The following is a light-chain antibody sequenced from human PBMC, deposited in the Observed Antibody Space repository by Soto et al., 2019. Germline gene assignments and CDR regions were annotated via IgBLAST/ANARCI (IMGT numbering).Light chain of an antibody. Sequence: QSALTQPASVSGSPGQPITISCAGTSSDIGTYNFVSWYQQHPGKAPKLLIYDVSSRPSGVSGLSDRFSGPKSGNTASLTIFGLQAEDEADYYCSSYTSTSSYVFGTGTKVTVL. J-gene: IGLJ1*01. V-gene: IGLV2-14*03. CDR2: DVS. CDR3: SSYTSTSSYV. CDR1: SSDIGTYNF.